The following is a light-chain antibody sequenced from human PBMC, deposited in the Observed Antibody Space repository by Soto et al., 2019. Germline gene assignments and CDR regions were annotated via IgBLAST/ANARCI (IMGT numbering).Light chain of an antibody. J-gene: IGKJ4*01. V-gene: IGKV3-15*01. Sequence: EIVMTQSPATLSVSPGERATLSCRASQSVSSNLAWYQQRPGQAPRLLIYGASTRATGIPARFSGSGSVTECTLTISSLQSEDFSVYYCQQYNNWPLTFGGGTKVEIK. CDR1: QSVSSN. CDR2: GAS. CDR3: QQYNNWPLT.